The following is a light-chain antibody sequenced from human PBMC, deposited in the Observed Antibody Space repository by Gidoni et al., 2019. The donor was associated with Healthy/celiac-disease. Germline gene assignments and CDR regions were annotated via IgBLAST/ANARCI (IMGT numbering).Light chain of an antibody. CDR1: QSVSSSY. CDR3: QQYGSSPWT. CDR2: GAS. Sequence: EIVLTHSPGTLSLSPGERATLSCRASQSVSSSYLAWYQQKAGQAPRLLIYGASSRATGIPDRFSGSGSGTDFTLTISGLEPEDFAVYYCQQYGSSPWTFGQGTKVEIK. V-gene: IGKV3-20*01. J-gene: IGKJ1*01.